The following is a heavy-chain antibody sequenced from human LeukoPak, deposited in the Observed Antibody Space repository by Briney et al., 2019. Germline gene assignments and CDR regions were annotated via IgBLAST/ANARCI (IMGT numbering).Heavy chain of an antibody. D-gene: IGHD6-6*01. J-gene: IGHJ4*02. CDR3: ARGSIAARRVLTVTDC. CDR2: ISSSSSYI. CDR1: GFTFSSYS. Sequence: GGSLRLSCAASGFTFSSYSMNWVRQAPGKGLEWVSSISSSSSYIYYADSVKGRFTISRDNAKNSLYLQMNSLRAEDTAVYYCARGSIAARRVLTVTDCWGQGTLVTVTS. V-gene: IGHV3-21*01.